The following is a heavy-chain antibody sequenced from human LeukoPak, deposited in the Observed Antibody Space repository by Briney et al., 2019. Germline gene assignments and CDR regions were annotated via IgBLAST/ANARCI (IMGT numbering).Heavy chain of an antibody. CDR3: ARATGYYGSGSYYLYYYYYGLDV. CDR2: ISAYNGNT. Sequence: ASVKVSCKASGYTFTSYGISWVRQAPGQGLEWMGWISAYNGNTNYAQKLQGRVTMTTDTSTSTAYMELRSLRSDDTAVYYCARATGYYGSGSYYLYYYYYGLDVWGQGTTVTVSS. CDR1: GYTFTSYG. J-gene: IGHJ6*02. V-gene: IGHV1-18*01. D-gene: IGHD3-10*01.